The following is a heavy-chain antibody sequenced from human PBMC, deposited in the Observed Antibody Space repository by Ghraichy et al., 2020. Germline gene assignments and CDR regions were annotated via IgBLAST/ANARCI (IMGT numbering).Heavy chain of an antibody. Sequence: GSLRLPCAASGFTFSSYAMNWVRQAPGKGLEWVSAISGSGGSTYYADSVKGRFTISRDNSKNTLYLQMNSLRAEDTAVYYCAGGYSYGFHYWGQGTLVTVSS. D-gene: IGHD5-18*01. J-gene: IGHJ4*02. CDR3: AGGYSYGFHY. CDR1: GFTFSSYA. CDR2: ISGSGGST. V-gene: IGHV3-23*01.